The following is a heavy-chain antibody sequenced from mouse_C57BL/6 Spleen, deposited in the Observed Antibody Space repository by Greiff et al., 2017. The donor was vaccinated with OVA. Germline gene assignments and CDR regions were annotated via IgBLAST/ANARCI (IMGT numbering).Heavy chain of an antibody. V-gene: IGHV5-17*01. CDR3: ARGSSGAMDY. CDR2: ISSGSSTI. Sequence: EVHLVESGGGLVKPGGSLKLSCAASGFTFSDYGMHWVRQAPEKGLEWVAYISSGSSTIYYADTVKGRFTISRDNAKNTLFLQMTSLSSEDTAMYYCARGSSGAMDYWGQGTSVTVSS. CDR1: GFTFSDYG. D-gene: IGHD3-2*02. J-gene: IGHJ4*01.